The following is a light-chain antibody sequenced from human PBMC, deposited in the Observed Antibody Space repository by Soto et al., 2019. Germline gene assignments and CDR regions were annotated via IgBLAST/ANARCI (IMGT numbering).Light chain of an antibody. CDR2: GAS. V-gene: IGKV3-15*01. CDR3: QQYNNWPRT. J-gene: IGKJ1*01. Sequence: ESVMTQSPATLSVSTGERVTLSCRASQSVSNNLAWYQQKPGQAPRLLIYGASTRATGIPARFSGSGSGTEFTLTITSLQSEDFAVYYCQQYNNWPRTFGQGTKVDI. CDR1: QSVSNN.